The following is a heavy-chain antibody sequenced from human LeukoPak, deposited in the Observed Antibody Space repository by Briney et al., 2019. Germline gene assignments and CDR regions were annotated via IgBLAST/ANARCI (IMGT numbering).Heavy chain of an antibody. CDR1: GFTFSSYG. Sequence: GGSLRLSCAASGFTFSSYGMLWVRQAPGKGLEWVAFIRYDGSNKYYADSVKGRFTISRDNAKNSLYLQMNSLRAEDTAVYYCARNTPQFDYWGQGTLVTVSS. CDR3: ARNTPQFDY. J-gene: IGHJ4*02. D-gene: IGHD1-14*01. V-gene: IGHV3-30*02. CDR2: IRYDGSNK.